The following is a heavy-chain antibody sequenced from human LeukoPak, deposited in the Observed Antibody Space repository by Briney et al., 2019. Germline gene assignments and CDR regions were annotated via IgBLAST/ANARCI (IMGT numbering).Heavy chain of an antibody. CDR1: AFTFTSYA. CDR3: ARLGWWPQLLEDH. Sequence: QPGGSLRLSCAAAAFTFTSYAMSWVRQAPGKGLEWVSCIRASGDSTSYADSVKGRFTISRDNSKTTLYLEMNSLRAEDTAVYHCARLGWWPQLLEDHWGQGILVTVSS. V-gene: IGHV3-23*01. CDR2: IRASGDST. J-gene: IGHJ4*02. D-gene: IGHD2-15*01.